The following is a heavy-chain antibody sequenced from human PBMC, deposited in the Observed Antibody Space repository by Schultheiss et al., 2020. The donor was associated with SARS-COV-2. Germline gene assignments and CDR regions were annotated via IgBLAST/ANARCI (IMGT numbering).Heavy chain of an antibody. CDR1: GYTFTSYY. D-gene: IGHD6-6*01. V-gene: IGHV1-69*13. CDR2: IIPIFGTA. J-gene: IGHJ4*02. Sequence: SVKVSCKASGYTFTSYYMHWVRQAPGQGLKWMGGIIPIFGTANYAQKFQGRVTITADESTSTAYMELSSLRSEDTAVYYCAIAARPFRGSGGRPGLGYWGQGTLVTVSS. CDR3: AIAARPFRGSGGRPGLGY.